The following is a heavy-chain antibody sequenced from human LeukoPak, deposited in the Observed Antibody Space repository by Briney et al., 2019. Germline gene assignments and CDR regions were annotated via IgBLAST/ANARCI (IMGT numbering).Heavy chain of an antibody. CDR2: IHHSASP. Sequence: SETLSLTCAVYGGSFSGYYWSWIRQPPGKGLEWIGEIHHSASPNYNTSLKSRVTLSLDKSQSQFSLKVTSVTAADTAAYYCARHIGILGKWGSDYWGQGTLVTVSS. D-gene: IGHD2/OR15-2a*01. V-gene: IGHV4-34*01. CDR3: ARHIGILGKWGSDY. J-gene: IGHJ4*02. CDR1: GGSFSGYY.